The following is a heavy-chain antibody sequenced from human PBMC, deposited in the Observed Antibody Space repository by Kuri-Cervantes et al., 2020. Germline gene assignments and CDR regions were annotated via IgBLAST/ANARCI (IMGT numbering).Heavy chain of an antibody. CDR2: INPNSGGT. CDR1: GYTFTGYY. Sequence: ASVKVSCKASGYTFTGYYMHWVRQAPGQGLEWMGWINPNSGGTNYAQKFQGRVTMTRDTSISTAYMELSRLRSDDTAVYYCAREDCCSGGSCYCFDYWGQGTLVTVSS. D-gene: IGHD2-15*01. J-gene: IGHJ4*02. V-gene: IGHV1-2*02. CDR3: AREDCCSGGSCYCFDY.